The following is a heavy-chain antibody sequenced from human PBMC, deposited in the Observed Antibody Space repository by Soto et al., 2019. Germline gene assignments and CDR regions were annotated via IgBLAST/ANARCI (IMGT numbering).Heavy chain of an antibody. CDR2: INSDGSSR. D-gene: IGHD2-15*01. Sequence: EVQLVESGGGLVQPGGSLRLSCAASGFTFSSYWMHWVRQAPGKGLVWVSRINSDGSSRSYEDSVKGRVTISRDNAKNTLYLQMNSLRAEDTAVYYCVRTSLVVAAATREDYWGQGTLVTVSS. CDR1: GFTFSSYW. V-gene: IGHV3-74*01. CDR3: VRTSLVVAAATREDY. J-gene: IGHJ4*02.